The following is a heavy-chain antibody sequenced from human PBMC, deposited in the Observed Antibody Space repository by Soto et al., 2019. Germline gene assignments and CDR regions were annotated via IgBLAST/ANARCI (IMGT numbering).Heavy chain of an antibody. J-gene: IGHJ5*02. CDR2: IIPMFGTA. CDR3: ARGVVVVAASQLGWFDP. V-gene: IGHV1-69*01. CDR1: GGTFSSYA. D-gene: IGHD2-15*01. Sequence: QVQLVQSGAEVKKPGSSVKVSCKASGGTFSSYAISWVRQAPGQGLEWMGGIIPMFGTAKYAQKFQGRLTINADESTSTAYMELRRLRSEDTAVYYCARGVVVVAASQLGWFDPWGQGTLVTVSS.